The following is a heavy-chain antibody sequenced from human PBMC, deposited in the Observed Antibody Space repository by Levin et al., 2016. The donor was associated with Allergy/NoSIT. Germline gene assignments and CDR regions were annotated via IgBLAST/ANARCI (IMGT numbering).Heavy chain of an antibody. Sequence: SETLSLTCAVSGASISDNNHFWSWIRQSPGEGLEWIGRISNSGSTLYSPSLKSRVTISADTSRNQFSLNLNSVTAADTALYYCARHLYGIGYLWGQGTLVSVSS. V-gene: IGHV4-39*01. D-gene: IGHD5-18*01. CDR3: ARHLYGIGYL. CDR2: ISNSGST. J-gene: IGHJ4*02. CDR1: GASISDNNHF.